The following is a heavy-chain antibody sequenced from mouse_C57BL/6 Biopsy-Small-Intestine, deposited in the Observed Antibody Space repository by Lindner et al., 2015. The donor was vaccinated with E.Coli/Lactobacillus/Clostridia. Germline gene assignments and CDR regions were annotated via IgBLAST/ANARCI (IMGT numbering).Heavy chain of an antibody. CDR1: GYTFTNYW. J-gene: IGHJ2*01. CDR3: ARGYYDYSDY. CDR2: IYPGGGYT. V-gene: IGHV1-63*01. D-gene: IGHD2-4*01. Sequence: VQLQESGAELVRPGTSVKMSCKASGYTFTNYWIGWAKQRPGHGLEWIGDIYPGGGYTNYNEKFKGKATLTADKSSSTAYMQFSSLTSEDSAIYYCARGYYDYSDYWGQGTTLTVSS.